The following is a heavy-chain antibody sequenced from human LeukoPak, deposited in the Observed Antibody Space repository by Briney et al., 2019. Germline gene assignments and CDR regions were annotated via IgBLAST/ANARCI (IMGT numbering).Heavy chain of an antibody. Sequence: ASVKVSCKASGYTFSTYGISWVRQAPGQGLEWMGRISAYNGNTNYAQKFQGRVTMTTDTSTTTAYMELRSLRSDDTAVYYCARDRVTYSTSSGVDYWGQGTMVTVSS. CDR1: GYTFSTYG. D-gene: IGHD6-6*01. V-gene: IGHV1-18*01. J-gene: IGHJ4*02. CDR3: ARDRVTYSTSSGVDY. CDR2: ISAYNGNT.